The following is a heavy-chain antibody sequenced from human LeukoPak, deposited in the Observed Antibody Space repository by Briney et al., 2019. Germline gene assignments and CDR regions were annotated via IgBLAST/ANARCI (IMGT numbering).Heavy chain of an antibody. CDR3: AALRSGTIFGVVIIPYFDY. CDR2: IYYSGST. CDR1: GGSISSSSYY. D-gene: IGHD3-3*01. J-gene: IGHJ4*02. Sequence: SETLSLTCTVSGGSISSSSYYWGWILQPPGKGLEWIGSIYYSGSTYYNPSLKSRVTISVDTSKNQFSLKLSSVTAADTAVYYCAALRSGTIFGVVIIPYFDYWGQGTLVTVSS. V-gene: IGHV4-39*01.